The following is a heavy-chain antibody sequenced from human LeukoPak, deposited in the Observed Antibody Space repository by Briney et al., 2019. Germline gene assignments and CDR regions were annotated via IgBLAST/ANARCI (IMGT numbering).Heavy chain of an antibody. J-gene: IGHJ4*02. V-gene: IGHV4-59*01. CDR2: IYYSGRT. Sequence: SETLSLTCTVSGGSISSYYWSWIRQPPGKGLEWIGYIYYSGRTNYNPSLKSRVTISVDTSKNQFSLKLSSVTAADTAVYYCARGHYYFDYWGQGTLVTVSS. CDR1: GGSISSYY. CDR3: ARGHYYFDY.